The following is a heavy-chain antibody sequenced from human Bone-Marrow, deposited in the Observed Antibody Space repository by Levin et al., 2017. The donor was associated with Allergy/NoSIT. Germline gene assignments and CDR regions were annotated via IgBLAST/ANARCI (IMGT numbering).Heavy chain of an antibody. CDR2: ISFAGNNN. J-gene: IGHJ6*02. Sequence: PGGSLRLSCEASGFTFSSYAMHWVRQAPGKGLEWVAIISFAGNNNYYAASVKGRFSISRDNSKNTLYLQMNGLRPEDTAVYYCVRERYFDWLLSPTDYYYGMDVWGQGTTVTVS. V-gene: IGHV3-30*04. CDR3: VRERYFDWLLSPTDYYYGMDV. CDR1: GFTFSSYA. D-gene: IGHD3-9*01.